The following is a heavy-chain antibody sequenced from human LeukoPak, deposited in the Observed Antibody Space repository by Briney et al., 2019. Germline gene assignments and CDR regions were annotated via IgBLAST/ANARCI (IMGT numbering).Heavy chain of an antibody. CDR3: ARSRGDSSGYYYYYFDY. J-gene: IGHJ4*02. Sequence: SGGSLRLPCSASGFTFSSYAMHWVRQAPGKGLDWVAVMSYDGTHKYYADSVKGRFTISRDNSKNTLYLQVSSLRAEDTAVYYCARSRGDSSGYYYYYFDYWGQGALVTVSS. CDR1: GFTFSSYA. V-gene: IGHV3-30*04. CDR2: MSYDGTHK. D-gene: IGHD3-22*01.